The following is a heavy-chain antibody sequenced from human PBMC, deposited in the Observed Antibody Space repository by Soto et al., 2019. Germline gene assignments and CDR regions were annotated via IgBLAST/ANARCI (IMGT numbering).Heavy chain of an antibody. D-gene: IGHD6-25*01. V-gene: IGHV3-23*01. CDR2: STGAGGGT. Sequence: GGSLRLSCAASGFPFSSYAISWVRQAPGRGLEWVAASTGAGGGTYNLEAVKGRFTVSRGNSKKTVYLQLDGLRAEDTAVYYCAKGHSDYQGDYNYYGMGVWGQGTTVTVSS. CDR3: AKGHSDYQGDYNYYGMGV. CDR1: GFPFSSYA. J-gene: IGHJ6*02.